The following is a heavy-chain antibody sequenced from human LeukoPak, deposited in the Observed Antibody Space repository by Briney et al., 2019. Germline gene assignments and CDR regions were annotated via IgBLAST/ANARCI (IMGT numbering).Heavy chain of an antibody. CDR3: VGMAVTTHYNWFDP. CDR2: IYSGGST. V-gene: IGHV3-53*01. CDR1: GFTVSSNY. Sequence: GGSLRLSCAASGFTVSSNYMSWVRQAPGKGLEWVSIIYSGGSTYYADSVKGRFTISRDNSKNTLYLQMNSLRAEDTAVYYCVGMAVTTHYNWFDPWGQGTLVTVSS. D-gene: IGHD5-24*01. J-gene: IGHJ5*02.